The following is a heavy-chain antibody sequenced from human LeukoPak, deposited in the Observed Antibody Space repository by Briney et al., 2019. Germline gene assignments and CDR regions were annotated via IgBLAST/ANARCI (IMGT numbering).Heavy chain of an antibody. CDR3: ARAPGYSSSSGGLDP. V-gene: IGHV4-34*01. J-gene: IGHJ5*02. Sequence: SETLSLTCAVHGVSFSGYYWSWIRQPPGKGLEWIGEINHSGSTNYNPSLKSRVTISVDTSKNQFSLKLSSVTAADTAVYYCARAPGYSSSSGGLDPWGQGTLVTVSS. CDR1: GVSFSGYY. CDR2: INHSGST. D-gene: IGHD6-6*01.